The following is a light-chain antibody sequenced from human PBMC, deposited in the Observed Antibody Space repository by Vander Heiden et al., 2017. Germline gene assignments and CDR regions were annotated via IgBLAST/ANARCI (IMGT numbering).Light chain of an antibody. CDR3: QQSYSTPLVT. Sequence: DIQMNQSPSSLSASVGDRVTITSRASQSISSYLNWYQQKPGKAPKLLIYAASSLQSGVPSRFSGSGSGTDFTLTISSLQPEDFATYYCQQSYSTPLVTFGQGTKVEIK. V-gene: IGKV1-39*01. CDR1: QSISSY. J-gene: IGKJ1*01. CDR2: AAS.